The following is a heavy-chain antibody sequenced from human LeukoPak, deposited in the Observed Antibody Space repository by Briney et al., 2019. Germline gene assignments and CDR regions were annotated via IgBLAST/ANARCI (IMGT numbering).Heavy chain of an antibody. Sequence: PSETLSLTCTVSGGSISSSSYYWGWIRQPPGKGLEWIGSIYYSGSTYYNPSLKSRVTISVDTSKNQFSLKLSSVTAADTAVYYCARDQGGFDYWGQGTLVTVSS. V-gene: IGHV4-39*07. CDR1: GGSISSSSYY. CDR3: ARDQGGFDY. J-gene: IGHJ4*02. D-gene: IGHD3-16*01. CDR2: IYYSGST.